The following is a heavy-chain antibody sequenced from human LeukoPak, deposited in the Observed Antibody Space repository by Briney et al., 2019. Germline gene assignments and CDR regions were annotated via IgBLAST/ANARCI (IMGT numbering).Heavy chain of an antibody. CDR2: IYHSGST. CDR3: ARRILGYCSSTTCRDYNWFDP. J-gene: IGHJ5*02. CDR1: GGSISSGGYY. D-gene: IGHD2-2*01. Sequence: SETLSLTCTVSGGSISSGGYYWSWIRQPPGKGLEWIGYIYHSGSTYYNPSLKSRVTISVDRSKNQFSLKLSSVTAADTAVYYCARRILGYCSSTTCRDYNWFDPWGQGTLVTVSS. V-gene: IGHV4-30-2*01.